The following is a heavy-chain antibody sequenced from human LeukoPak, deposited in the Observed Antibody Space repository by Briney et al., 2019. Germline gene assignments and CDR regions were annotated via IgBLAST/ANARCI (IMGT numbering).Heavy chain of an antibody. CDR1: GGSISSYY. CDR2: IYYSGST. J-gene: IGHJ3*02. D-gene: IGHD2-2*01. V-gene: IGHV4-59*08. CDR3: ARGYCSSTSCYDALDI. Sequence: SETLSLTCTVSGGSISSYYWSWIRQSPGKGLEWIGFIYYSGSTTYNPSLKSRVTISVDTSKNQFSLKLSSVTAADTAVYYCARGYCSSTSCYDALDIWGQGTMVTVSS.